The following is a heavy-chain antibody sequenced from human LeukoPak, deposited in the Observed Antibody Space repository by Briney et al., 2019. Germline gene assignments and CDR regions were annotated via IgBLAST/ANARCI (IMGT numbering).Heavy chain of an antibody. CDR2: IISIFGTA. CDR1: GGTFSSYA. Sequence: SVKVSCKASGGTFSSYAISWVRQAPGQGPEWMGGIISIFGTANYAQKFQGRVTITADESTSTAYMELSSLRSEDTAVYYCARARSAQKYYYYYYYMDVWGKGTTVTVSS. CDR3: ARARSAQKYYYYYYYMDV. V-gene: IGHV1-69*01. J-gene: IGHJ6*03.